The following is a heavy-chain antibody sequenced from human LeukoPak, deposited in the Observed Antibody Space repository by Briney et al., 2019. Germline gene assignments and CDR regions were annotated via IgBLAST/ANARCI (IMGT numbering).Heavy chain of an antibody. CDR3: ARSGSSDFDY. CDR2: IYISGII. Sequence: PSQTLSLTCAVSAGSISSGNYYWSWIRQPAGKGLEWIGRIYISGIIHYNPSLQSRVTISVDTSKNQFSLSLTSVTAADTAVYYCARSGSSDFDYWGQGTLVTVSS. D-gene: IGHD6-6*01. J-gene: IGHJ4*02. CDR1: AGSISSGNYY. V-gene: IGHV4-61*02.